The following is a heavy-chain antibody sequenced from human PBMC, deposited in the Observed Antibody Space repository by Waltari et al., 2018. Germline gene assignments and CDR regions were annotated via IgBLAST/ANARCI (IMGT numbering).Heavy chain of an antibody. CDR1: GYTFTGYF. CDR3: ALDYYDSSALAFDI. V-gene: IGHV1-2*06. J-gene: IGHJ3*02. CDR2: INPNSGGK. D-gene: IGHD3-22*01. Sequence: QVQLVQSEPAVKKPGSSMKVSCNASGYTFTGYFIHRVRQPPGQGLEWMGRINPNSGGKNYAQKFQGRVNTTRDTSISTAYMELSRLRSDDTAVYYCALDYYDSSALAFDIWGQGTMVTVSS.